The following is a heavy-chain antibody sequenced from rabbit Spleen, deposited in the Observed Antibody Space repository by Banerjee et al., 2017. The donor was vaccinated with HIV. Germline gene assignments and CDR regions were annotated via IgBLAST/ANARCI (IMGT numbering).Heavy chain of an antibody. Sequence: QSLEESGGGLVQPEGSLTLTCKASGVSFSFNSYMCWVRQAPGKGLEWIACINVVTGKAVYASWAKGRFTFSKTSSTTVTLQMTSLTAADTATYFCARDTDDEYGDWADLYLWGPGTLVTVS. CDR2: INVVTGKA. CDR3: ARDTDDEYGDWADLYL. CDR1: GVSFSFNSY. D-gene: IGHD2-1*01. V-gene: IGHV1S40*01. J-gene: IGHJ4*01.